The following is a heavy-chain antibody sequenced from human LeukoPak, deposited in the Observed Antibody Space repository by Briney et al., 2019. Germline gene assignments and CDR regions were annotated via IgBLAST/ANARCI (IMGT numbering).Heavy chain of an antibody. Sequence: GGSLRLSCAASGFTFSSYSMNWVRQAPGKGLEWVSSISRISSYIYYADSVKGRFTISRDNAKNSLYLQMNSLRAEDTAVYYCARDLDFWSGYYVDWGQGTLVTVSS. CDR1: GFTFSSYS. D-gene: IGHD3-3*01. V-gene: IGHV3-21*01. CDR3: ARDLDFWSGYYVD. J-gene: IGHJ4*02. CDR2: ISRISSYI.